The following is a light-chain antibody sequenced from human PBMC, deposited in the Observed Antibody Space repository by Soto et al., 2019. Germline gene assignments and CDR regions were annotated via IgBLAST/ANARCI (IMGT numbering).Light chain of an antibody. J-gene: IGLJ1*01. CDR1: SSDVGGSSY. CDR2: EVS. CDR3: SSYTSSSTLV. V-gene: IGLV2-14*01. Sequence: QSVLTQPASVSGSPGQSITISCTGTSSDVGGSSYVSWYQQHPGRAPQVIVYEVSYRPSGVSNRFSGSKSGNTASLTISGLQAEDEADYYCSSYTSSSTLVFGTGTKVTVL.